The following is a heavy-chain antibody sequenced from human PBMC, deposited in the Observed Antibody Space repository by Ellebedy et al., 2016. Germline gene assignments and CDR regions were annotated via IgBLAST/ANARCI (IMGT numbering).Heavy chain of an antibody. V-gene: IGHV3-23*01. D-gene: IGHD3-10*01. J-gene: IGHJ6*02. CDR3: AKGYYASGTYRHGMDV. CDR1: GFTFSSYA. CDR2: ISGSGGST. Sequence: GGSLRLSXAASGFTFSSYAMSWVRQAPGKGLEWVSAISGSGGSTYYADSARGRFTISRDNSKNTLYLQMNSLRAEDTAVYFCAKGYYASGTYRHGMDVWGQGTTVTVSS.